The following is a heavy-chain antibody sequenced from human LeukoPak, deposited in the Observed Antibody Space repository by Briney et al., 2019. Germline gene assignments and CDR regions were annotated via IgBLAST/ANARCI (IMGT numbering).Heavy chain of an antibody. CDR3: AKDSYGGKRPHYYYYYYMDV. J-gene: IGHJ6*03. D-gene: IGHD4-23*01. CDR2: IRYDGSNK. V-gene: IGHV3-30*02. Sequence: PGGSLRLSCAASGFTFSSYGMHWVRQAPGKGLEWVAFIRYDGSNKYYADSVKGRFTISRDNSKNTLYLQMNSLRAEDTAVYYCAKDSYGGKRPHYYYYYYMDVWGKGTTVTVSS. CDR1: GFTFSSYG.